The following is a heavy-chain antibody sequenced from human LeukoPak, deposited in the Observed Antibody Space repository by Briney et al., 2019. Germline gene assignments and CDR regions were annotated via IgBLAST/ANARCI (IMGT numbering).Heavy chain of an antibody. CDR3: ARDWGVGGYSYGNAFDI. CDR1: RGTFSSYT. CDR2: IIPILGIA. V-gene: IGHV1-69*04. J-gene: IGHJ3*02. Sequence: EASVKVSCKASRGTFSSYTISWVRQAPGQGLEWMGRIIPILGIANYPQKFQGRVPITADKSTSTAYMELSSLRSEDTAVYYCARDWGVGGYSYGNAFDIWGQGTMVTVSS. D-gene: IGHD5-18*01.